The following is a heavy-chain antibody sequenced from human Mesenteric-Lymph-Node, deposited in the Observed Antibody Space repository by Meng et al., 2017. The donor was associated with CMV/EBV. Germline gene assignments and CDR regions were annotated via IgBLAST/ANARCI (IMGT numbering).Heavy chain of an antibody. CDR2: ISCSGSTT. Sequence: GGSLRLSCAASGFTFSSFGMHWVRQAPGKGLEWVSKISCSGSTTHYADSVKGRFTISRDNSKNSLYLQMNSLRTEDTALYYCAKDQLDCSGGSCYSPYYYYYGMDVWGQGTTVTVSS. CDR1: GFTFSSFG. J-gene: IGHJ6*02. V-gene: IGHV3-48*04. D-gene: IGHD2-15*01. CDR3: AKDQLDCSGGSCYSPYYYYYGMDV.